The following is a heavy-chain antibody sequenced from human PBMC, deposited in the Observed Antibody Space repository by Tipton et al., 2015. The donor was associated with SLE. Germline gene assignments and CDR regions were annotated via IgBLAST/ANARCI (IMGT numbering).Heavy chain of an antibody. CDR3: ARRRGARFEKGAFDV. CDR2: IHQSGGT. CDR1: GGSFSGYY. Sequence: AGLVKPSETLSLTCTVFGGSFSGYYWNWIRQAPGKGLEWIGEIHQSGGTNFHPSLMGRVTFSVDTSKNQISLRVKSVTAADTAVYYCARRRGARFEKGAFDVWGQGTMVTVSS. J-gene: IGHJ3*01. V-gene: IGHV4-34*01.